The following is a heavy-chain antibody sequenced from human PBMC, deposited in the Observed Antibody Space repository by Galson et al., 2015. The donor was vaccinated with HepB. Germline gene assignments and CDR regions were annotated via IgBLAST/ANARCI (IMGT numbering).Heavy chain of an antibody. V-gene: IGHV3-21*01. D-gene: IGHD1-26*01. CDR3: ARGYSRAFDS. Sequence: SLRLSCAASGFTFSDYTMDWVRQAPGKGLEWVSSITTSSSYIYYADSVRGRFTISRDNAKNSLYLQMTSLRAEDTAVYYCARGYSRAFDSWGQGTVVTVSS. CDR1: GFTFSDYT. CDR2: ITTSSSYI. J-gene: IGHJ3*01.